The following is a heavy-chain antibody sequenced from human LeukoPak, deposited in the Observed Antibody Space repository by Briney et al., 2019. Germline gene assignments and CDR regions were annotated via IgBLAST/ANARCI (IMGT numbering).Heavy chain of an antibody. CDR3: ARDYKYAFDN. J-gene: IGHJ4*02. CDR1: GFTFSDYS. Sequence: GGSLRLSCAASGFTFSDYSMNWVRQAPGKGLEWISYIGIDSGNTNYADSVKGRFTISGNKAKNPLYLQMNSLRVEDTAVYYCARDYKYAFDNWGQGTLVTVSS. CDR2: IGIDSGNT. V-gene: IGHV3-48*01. D-gene: IGHD5-24*01.